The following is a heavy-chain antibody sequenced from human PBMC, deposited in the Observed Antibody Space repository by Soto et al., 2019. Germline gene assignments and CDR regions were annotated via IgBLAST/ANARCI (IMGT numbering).Heavy chain of an antibody. D-gene: IGHD1-1*01. J-gene: IGHJ4*02. V-gene: IGHV3-23*01. CDR2: ISGSGGST. CDR1: GFTFSSYA. Sequence: EVQLLESGGGLVQPGGSLRLSCAASGFTFSSYAMSWVRQAPGKGLEWVSAISGSGGSTYYADSVKGRFTISRDNSKNTLYPQMNSLRAEDTAVYYCAKVEGLRNELYYFDYWGQGTLVTVSS. CDR3: AKVEGLRNELYYFDY.